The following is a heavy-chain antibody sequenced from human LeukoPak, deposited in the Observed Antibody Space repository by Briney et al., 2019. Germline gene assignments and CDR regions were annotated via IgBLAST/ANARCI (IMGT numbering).Heavy chain of an antibody. D-gene: IGHD3-10*01. V-gene: IGHV3-9*01. J-gene: IGHJ4*02. CDR3: AKDKERGSMARGALDY. Sequence: PGRSLRLSCAASGFTFDDYAMHWVRQAPGKGLEWVSGISWNSGSIGYADSVKGRFTISRDNAMNSLYLQMNSLRAEDTALYYCAKDKERGSMARGALDYWGQGTLVTVSS. CDR2: ISWNSGSI. CDR1: GFTFDDYA.